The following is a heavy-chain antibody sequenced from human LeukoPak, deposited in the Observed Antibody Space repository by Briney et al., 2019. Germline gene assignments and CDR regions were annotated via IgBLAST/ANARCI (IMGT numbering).Heavy chain of an antibody. J-gene: IGHJ4*02. CDR2: ITGSDDTT. Sequence: GGSLRLSCAASGFSFSNDAMTWVRQAPGKGLEWVSTITGSDDTTYYTDSVKGRFTISRDHSKNMLHLQMNGLRNEDTAIYYCAKGPPLCSGYHPAYWGQGTLVTVSS. D-gene: IGHD3-3*01. CDR1: GFSFSNDA. CDR3: AKGPPLCSGYHPAY. V-gene: IGHV3-23*01.